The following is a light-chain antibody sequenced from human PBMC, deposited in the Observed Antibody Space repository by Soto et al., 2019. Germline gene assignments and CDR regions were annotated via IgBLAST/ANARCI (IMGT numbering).Light chain of an antibody. CDR3: SSYTSSSIVV. CDR1: SSDVGGYNY. CDR2: DVS. Sequence: QSALTQPASVSGSPGQSITISCTGTSSDVGGYNYVSWYQQHPGKAPKLMIYDVSNRPSGVSNRFSGSKSCNTASLTISGLQAEDEADYYCSSYTSSSIVVFGGGTKLTVL. J-gene: IGLJ2*01. V-gene: IGLV2-14*01.